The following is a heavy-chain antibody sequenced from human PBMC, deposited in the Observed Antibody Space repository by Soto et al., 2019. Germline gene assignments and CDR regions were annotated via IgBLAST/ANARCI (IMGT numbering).Heavy chain of an antibody. CDR2: IWYDGSNK. CDR3: ARSGTLTGYPFDY. J-gene: IGHJ4*02. D-gene: IGHD1-1*01. CDR1: GFTFNSYA. Sequence: KLVESGGGVVQPGRSLRLSCTASGFTFNSYAMHWVRQAPGKGLEWVAVIWYDGSNKYYADSVKGRFTISRDNSKNTLFLQMNSLRAEDTAVYYCARSGTLTGYPFDYWVQGTLVTVSS. V-gene: IGHV3-33*01.